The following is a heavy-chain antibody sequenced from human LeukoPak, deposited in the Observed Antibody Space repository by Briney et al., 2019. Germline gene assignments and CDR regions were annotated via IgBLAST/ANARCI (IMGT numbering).Heavy chain of an antibody. J-gene: IGHJ4*02. D-gene: IGHD3-9*01. CDR3: ASRNDILTGYVFDF. Sequence: SETLSLTCTVSGGSVSSSIYYWGWIRQPPGKGLEWIGSIYYSGSTSYNPPLKSRVTISVDTSKNQFSLKLTSVTAADTAVYYCASRNDILTGYVFDFWGQGTLVTVSS. CDR1: GGSVSSSIYY. CDR2: IYYSGST. V-gene: IGHV4-39*01.